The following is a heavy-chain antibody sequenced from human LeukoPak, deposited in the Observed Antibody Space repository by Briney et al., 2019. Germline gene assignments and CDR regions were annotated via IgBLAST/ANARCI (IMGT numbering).Heavy chain of an antibody. V-gene: IGHV4-34*01. J-gene: IGHJ4*02. CDR3: ARGGHDYGDYHLDY. CDR2: INHSGST. D-gene: IGHD4-17*01. Sequence: SETLSLTCAVYGGSFSGYYWSWIRQPPGKGLEWIGEINHSGSTNYNPSLKSRVTISVDTSKNQFSLKLSSVTAADTAVYYCARGGHDYGDYHLDYWGQGTPVTVSS. CDR1: GGSFSGYY.